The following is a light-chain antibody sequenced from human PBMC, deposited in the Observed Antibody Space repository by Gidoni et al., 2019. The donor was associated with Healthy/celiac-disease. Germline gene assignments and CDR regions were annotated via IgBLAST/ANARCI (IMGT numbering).Light chain of an antibody. CDR3: CSYAGSSTYWV. J-gene: IGLJ3*02. CDR1: SSDVGSYHL. CDR2: AVS. Sequence: QSALTQPASVSGSPGPSIAISCTGTSSDVGSYHLVSWYQQHPGNATKLLIYAVSKRPSGFSNRFSGSKSGNTASLTISGLQAEDEADYYCCSYAGSSTYWVFGGGTKLTVL. V-gene: IGLV2-23*02.